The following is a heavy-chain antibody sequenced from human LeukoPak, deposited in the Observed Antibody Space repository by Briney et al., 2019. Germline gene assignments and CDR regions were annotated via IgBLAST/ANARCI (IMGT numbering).Heavy chain of an antibody. V-gene: IGHV3-23*01. CDR2: ISGSGGST. D-gene: IGHD1-7*01. CDR1: GFTFSTYG. Sequence: GGSLRLSCAASGFTFSTYGMSWVRQAPGKGLEWVSGISGSGGSTYYADSVKGRFTISRDNSKNTLYLQMNSLRAEDTAVYYCAKRRGLELLYYYYMDVWGKGTTVTVSS. CDR3: AKRRGLELLYYYYMDV. J-gene: IGHJ6*03.